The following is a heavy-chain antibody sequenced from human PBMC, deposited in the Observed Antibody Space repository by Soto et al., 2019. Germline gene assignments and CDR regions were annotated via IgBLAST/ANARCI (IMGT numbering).Heavy chain of an antibody. D-gene: IGHD2-2*01. CDR1: GGSFSSLV. J-gene: IGHJ5*02. CDR2: INPMLGVA. Sequence: QLLLVQSGAEVKKSGSSVKVSCKASGGSFSSLVISWLRQAPGQGPEWMGGINPMLGVANFAQKFQDRVTITADESTTTAYMELSSLRSEDPAVYYSARGPAQFDPWGQGTFVTGSS. V-gene: IGHV1-69*01. CDR3: ARGPAQFDP.